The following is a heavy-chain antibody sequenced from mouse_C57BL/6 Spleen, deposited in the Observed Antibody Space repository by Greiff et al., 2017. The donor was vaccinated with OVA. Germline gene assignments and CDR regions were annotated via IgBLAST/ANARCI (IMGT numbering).Heavy chain of an antibody. CDR3: ARGWDY. J-gene: IGHJ2*01. D-gene: IGHD3-3*01. CDR2: IDPSDSYT. V-gene: IGHV1-69*01. CDR1: GYTFTSYW. Sequence: QVQLQQPGAELVMPGASVKLSCKASGYTFTSYWMHWVKQRPGQGLEWIGEIDPSDSYTNYNQKFKGKSTLTVDKSSSTSYMQLSSLTSEDSAVYYCARGWDYWGPGTTLTVSS.